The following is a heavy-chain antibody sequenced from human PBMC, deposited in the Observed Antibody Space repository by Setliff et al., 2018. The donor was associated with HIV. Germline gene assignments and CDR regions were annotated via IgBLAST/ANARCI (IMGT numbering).Heavy chain of an antibody. J-gene: IGHJ5*02. V-gene: IGHV4-38-2*02. CDR3: ARDAPTVYANGWFDP. CDR1: GGSMSGLY. CDR2: IYHSGST. Sequence: PSETLSLTCTVSGGSMSGLYWGWIRQPPGKGLEWIGSIYHSGSTYYTPSLRSRVTISVDPAKNQFSRKLSSVTAADTAVYYCARDAPTVYANGWFDPWGQGTLVTV. D-gene: IGHD2-8*01.